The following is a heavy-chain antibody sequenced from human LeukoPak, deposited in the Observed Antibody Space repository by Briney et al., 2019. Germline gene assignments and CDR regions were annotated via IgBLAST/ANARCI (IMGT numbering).Heavy chain of an antibody. CDR2: IRYDGGNK. J-gene: IGHJ4*02. D-gene: IGHD3-22*01. V-gene: IGHV3-30*02. CDR1: GFSFSSYG. Sequence: GGSLRLSCAASGFSFSSYGMHWVRQAPGKGLEWVAFIRYDGGNKYYADYVKGRFTISRDNSKNTLYLQMNSLRAEDAAVYYCAKAWDYYDSSGSTDYWGQGTLVTVSS. CDR3: AKAWDYYDSSGSTDY.